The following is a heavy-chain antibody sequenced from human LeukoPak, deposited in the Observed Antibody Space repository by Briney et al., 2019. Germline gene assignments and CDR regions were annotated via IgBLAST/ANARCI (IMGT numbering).Heavy chain of an antibody. Sequence: SETLSLTCTVSGGSISSYYWSWIRQPPGKGLEWIGYIYYSGSTNYNPSLKSRVTISVDTSKNQFSLKLSSVTAADTAVYYCARDRPVDYDFWSGYYYYWGQGTLVTVSS. J-gene: IGHJ4*02. D-gene: IGHD3-3*01. CDR3: ARDRPVDYDFWSGYYYY. V-gene: IGHV4-59*01. CDR1: GGSISSYY. CDR2: IYYSGST.